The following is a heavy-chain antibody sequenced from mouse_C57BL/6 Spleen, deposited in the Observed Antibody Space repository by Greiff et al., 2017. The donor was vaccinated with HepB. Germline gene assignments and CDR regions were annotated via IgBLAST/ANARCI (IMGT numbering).Heavy chain of an antibody. CDR2: IDPSDSYT. CDR1: GYTFTSYW. J-gene: IGHJ4*01. Sequence: QVQLQQSGAELVRPGTSVKLSCKASGYTFTSYWMHWVKQRPGQGLEWIGVIDPSDSYTNYNQKFKGKATLTVDTSSSTAYMQLSSLTSEDSAVYYCARRGLYGSSYLYAMDYWGQGTSVTVSS. V-gene: IGHV1-59*01. CDR3: ARRGLYGSSYLYAMDY. D-gene: IGHD1-1*01.